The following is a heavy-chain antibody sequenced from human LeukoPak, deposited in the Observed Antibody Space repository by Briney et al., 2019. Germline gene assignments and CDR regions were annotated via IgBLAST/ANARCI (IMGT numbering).Heavy chain of an antibody. CDR2: IYPGDSDT. D-gene: IGHD6-6*01. J-gene: IGHJ3*02. CDR1: GYSFTSYW. Sequence: GESLKISCKGSGYSFTSYWIGWVRQLPGKGQEWMGIIYPGDSDTRYSPSFQGQVTISADKSISTAYLQWSSLKASDTAMYYCATPREYSSSFDAFDIWGQGTMVTVSS. V-gene: IGHV5-51*01. CDR3: ATPREYSSSFDAFDI.